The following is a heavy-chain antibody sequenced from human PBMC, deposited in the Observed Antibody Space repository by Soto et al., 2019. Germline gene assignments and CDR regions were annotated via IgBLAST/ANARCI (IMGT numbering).Heavy chain of an antibody. J-gene: IGHJ4*02. CDR3: ASKAACGGDCYAVDS. CDR2: IIPLFGTA. CDR1: GGIFSSNT. V-gene: IGHV1-69*06. Sequence: QVYLVQSGAEVKKPGSSVKISCKASGGIFSSNTINWVRQAAGQGLEWMGGIIPLFGTANYAEKFQGRVTITEDKSTKTEYMELTSLRAEDTAVYYCASKAACGGDCYAVDSWGEGTLVTVSS. D-gene: IGHD2-21*02.